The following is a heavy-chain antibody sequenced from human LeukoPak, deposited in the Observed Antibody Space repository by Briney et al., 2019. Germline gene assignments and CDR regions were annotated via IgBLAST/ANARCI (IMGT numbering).Heavy chain of an antibody. CDR1: GYTFTNYW. D-gene: IGHD6-13*01. V-gene: IGHV5-51*01. Sequence: PGESLKISCKGSGYTFTNYWIGWVRQMPGKGLEWMGIIYPGDSDIIYSPSFQGQVTISADKSITTAYLQWSSLKASDTAIYYCARHIGATGPDYWGQGTRVTVSS. CDR2: IYPGDSDI. CDR3: ARHIGATGPDY. J-gene: IGHJ4*02.